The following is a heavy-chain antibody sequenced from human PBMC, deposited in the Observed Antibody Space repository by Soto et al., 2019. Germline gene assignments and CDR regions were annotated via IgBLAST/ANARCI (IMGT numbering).Heavy chain of an antibody. Sequence: SETLSLTCTVSGGSTNSRSDYWGWIRQPPGKGLEWIGSVYYSGSTHDNPSLQSRVTISVDTSRNQFSLNLISVTAADTAVYFCARQHRGPGYGERGLYFDYWSQGTLVPVSS. CDR3: ARQHRGPGYGERGLYFDY. J-gene: IGHJ4*02. CDR1: GGSTNSRSDY. D-gene: IGHD3-16*01. V-gene: IGHV4-39*01. CDR2: VYYSGST.